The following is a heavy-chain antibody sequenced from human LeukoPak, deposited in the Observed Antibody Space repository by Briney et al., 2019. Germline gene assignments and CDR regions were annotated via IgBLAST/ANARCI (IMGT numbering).Heavy chain of an antibody. CDR3: AQAGITMVRGVPDY. CDR1: GFTFSDYY. D-gene: IGHD3-10*01. V-gene: IGHV3-11*01. CDR2: ISSSGSGGST. Sequence: PGGSLRLSCAASGFTFSDYYMSWIRQAPGKGLEWVSYISSSGSGGSTYYADSVKGRFTISRDNSKNTLYLQMNSLRAEDTAVYYCAQAGITMVRGVPDYWGQGTLVTVSS. J-gene: IGHJ4*02.